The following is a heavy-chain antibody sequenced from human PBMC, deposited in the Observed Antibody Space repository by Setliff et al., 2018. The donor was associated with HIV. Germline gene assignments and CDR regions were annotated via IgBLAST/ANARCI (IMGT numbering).Heavy chain of an antibody. Sequence: ASVKVSCKASGYTFNNYYVQWMRLAPGQGPEWMGWISPNTGATNSAQKFQGRLTMTRDTSISTTYMELSSLRSDDTAIYYCAGTIAGVGVLVYWGQGTLVTVSS. J-gene: IGHJ4*02. V-gene: IGHV1-2*02. CDR1: GYTFNNYY. CDR3: AGTIAGVGVLVY. D-gene: IGHD6-13*01. CDR2: ISPNTGAT.